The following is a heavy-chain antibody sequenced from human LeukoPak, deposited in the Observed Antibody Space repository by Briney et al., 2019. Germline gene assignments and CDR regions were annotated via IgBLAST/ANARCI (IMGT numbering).Heavy chain of an antibody. D-gene: IGHD6-13*01. CDR1: GFTFSSYS. J-gene: IGHJ3*02. CDR3: ARGIAAGPGAFDI. CDR2: ISSSSSTI. V-gene: IGHV3-48*04. Sequence: GGFLRLSCAASGFTFSSYSMNWVRQAPGKGLEWVSYISSSSSTIYYADSVKGRFTISGDNAKNSLYLQMNSLRAEDTAVYYCARGIAAGPGAFDIWGQGTMVTVSS.